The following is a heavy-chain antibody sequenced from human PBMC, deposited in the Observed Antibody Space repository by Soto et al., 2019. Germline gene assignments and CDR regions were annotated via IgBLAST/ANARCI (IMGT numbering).Heavy chain of an antibody. Sequence: SETLSLTCAVSGSSLSPYYWGWVRQPPGKGLEWLGSIFHSGNVHYNPSLKSRVILSIDTSKSQFSLNLTAAIAADTAVYYCTRQDDGMDVWGQGTTVTVSS. CDR3: TRQDDGMDV. CDR2: IFHSGNV. CDR1: GSSLSPYY. V-gene: IGHV4-38-2*01. J-gene: IGHJ6*02.